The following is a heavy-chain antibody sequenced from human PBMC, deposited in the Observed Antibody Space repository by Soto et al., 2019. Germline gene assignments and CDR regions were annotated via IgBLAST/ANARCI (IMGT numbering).Heavy chain of an antibody. Sequence: ESGGGVVQPGRSLRLSCAASGFTFSTYAMHWVRQAPGKGLEWVAIISYDGSNNYYADSVKGRFTISRDNSKNTLYLQMNSLRPEDTAVYYCATYGSGSAYYYGLDVWGQGTTVTVSS. CDR2: ISYDGSNN. D-gene: IGHD3-10*01. V-gene: IGHV3-30-3*01. CDR1: GFTFSTYA. CDR3: ATYGSGSAYYYGLDV. J-gene: IGHJ6*02.